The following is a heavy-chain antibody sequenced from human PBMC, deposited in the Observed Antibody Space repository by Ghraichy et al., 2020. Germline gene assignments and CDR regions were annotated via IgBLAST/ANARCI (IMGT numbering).Heavy chain of an antibody. V-gene: IGHV3-7*03. CDR1: GFTFSSYW. D-gene: IGHD6-19*01. CDR3: ARAGYSSGENPDY. J-gene: IGHJ4*02. Sequence: GGSLRLSCAASGFTFSSYWMSWVRQAPGKGLEWVANIKQDGSEKYYVDSVKGRFTISRDNAKNSLYLQMTSLRAEDTAVYYCARAGYSSGENPDYWGQGTLVTVSS. CDR2: IKQDGSEK.